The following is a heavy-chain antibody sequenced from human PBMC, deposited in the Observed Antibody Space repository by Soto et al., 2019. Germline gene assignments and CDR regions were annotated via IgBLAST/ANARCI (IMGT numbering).Heavy chain of an antibody. CDR1: GYTFTSYG. CDR3: ARVVIGIVVVVAAEKGFDY. J-gene: IGHJ4*02. Sequence: ASVKVSCKASGYTFTSYGISWVRQAPGQGLEWMGWVSAYNGNTNYARKLQGRVTMTTDTSTSTAYMELRSLRSDDTAVYYCARVVIGIVVVVAAEKGFDYWGQGTLVTVSS. V-gene: IGHV1-18*01. CDR2: VSAYNGNT. D-gene: IGHD2-15*01.